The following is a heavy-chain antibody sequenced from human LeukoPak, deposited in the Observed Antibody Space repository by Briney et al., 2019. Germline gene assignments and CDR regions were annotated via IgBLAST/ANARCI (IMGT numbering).Heavy chain of an antibody. Sequence: GGSLRLSCAASGFTFSSFGMNWVLQATGKGLEWVSYIGSGSSAIYYADSVKGRFTISRDNAKNSLFLQMNSLRDEDAAVYYCARASRSGYDYWGQGTLVTVSS. CDR1: GFTFSSFG. V-gene: IGHV3-48*02. CDR3: ARASRSGYDY. CDR2: IGSGSSAI. J-gene: IGHJ4*02. D-gene: IGHD3-22*01.